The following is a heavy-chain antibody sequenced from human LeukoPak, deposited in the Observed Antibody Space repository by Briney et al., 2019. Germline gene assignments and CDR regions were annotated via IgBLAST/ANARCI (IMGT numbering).Heavy chain of an antibody. J-gene: IGHJ2*01. CDR2: INPSGGIT. V-gene: IGHV1-46*01. CDR1: GYTFTSYY. CDR3: ARGSPPMTRLTYYDSSGYYEYFDL. Sequence: ASVKVSCKASGYTFTSYYMHWVRQAPGQGLEWMGIINPSGGITSYAQKFQGRVTMTRDTTTSTVYMELSSLRSEDTAVYYCARGSPPMTRLTYYDSSGYYEYFDLWGRGTLVTVSS. D-gene: IGHD3-22*01.